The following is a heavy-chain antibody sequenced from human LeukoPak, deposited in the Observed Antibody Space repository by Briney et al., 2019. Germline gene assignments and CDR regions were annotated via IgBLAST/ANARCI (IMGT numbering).Heavy chain of an antibody. J-gene: IGHJ4*02. V-gene: IGHV1-46*01. CDR1: GYTFTSYY. CDR3: ARVSTYYYDSSGYYSSYFDY. CDR2: INPSGGST. Sequence: ASVKVSCKASGYTFTSYYMHWVRQAPGQGLEWMGLINPSGGSTSYAQNFQGRVTMTRDTSTSTVYMELSSLRSEDTAVYYCARVSTYYYDSSGYYSSYFDYWGQGTLVTVSS. D-gene: IGHD3-22*01.